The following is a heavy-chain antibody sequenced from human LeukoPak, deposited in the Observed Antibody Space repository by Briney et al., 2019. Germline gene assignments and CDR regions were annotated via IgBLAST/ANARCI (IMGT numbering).Heavy chain of an antibody. CDR1: GGSISSNC. Sequence: SETLSLTCTVSGGSISSNCWSWIRQPPGKGLEWIGCIYASGTTNYNPSLKGRLTISVDTSNSQFSLTVRSVTAADAALYYCGGRGFWRQGTLVTVSP. CDR2: IYASGTT. D-gene: IGHD3-10*01. V-gene: IGHV4-4*09. CDR3: GGRGF. J-gene: IGHJ4*02.